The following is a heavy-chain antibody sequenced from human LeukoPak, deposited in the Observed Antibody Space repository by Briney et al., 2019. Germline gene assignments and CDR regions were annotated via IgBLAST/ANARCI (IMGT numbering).Heavy chain of an antibody. V-gene: IGHV5-51*01. D-gene: IGHD6-19*01. Sequence: GESLKISCKGSGYSFTSYWIGWVRQMPGKGLEWMGIIYPGDSDTRYSPSFQGQVTISDDKSISIAYLQWSSLKASDSAMYYCARQKAVAGIYFDYWGQGTLVTVSS. CDR3: ARQKAVAGIYFDY. CDR2: IYPGDSDT. J-gene: IGHJ4*02. CDR1: GYSFTSYW.